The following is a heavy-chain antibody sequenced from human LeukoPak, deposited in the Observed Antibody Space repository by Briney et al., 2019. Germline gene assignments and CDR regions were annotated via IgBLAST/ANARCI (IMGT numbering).Heavy chain of an antibody. V-gene: IGHV4-4*07. Sequence: PSETLSLTCTVSGGSISSYYWSWIRQPAGKGLEWIGRIYTSGSTNYNPSLKSRVTMSVDTSKNQFSLKLSSVTAADTAVYYCASQLGEWEPLGPQGAFDIWGQGTMVTVSS. CDR3: ASQLGEWEPLGPQGAFDI. CDR2: IYTSGST. D-gene: IGHD1-26*01. J-gene: IGHJ3*02. CDR1: GGSISSYY.